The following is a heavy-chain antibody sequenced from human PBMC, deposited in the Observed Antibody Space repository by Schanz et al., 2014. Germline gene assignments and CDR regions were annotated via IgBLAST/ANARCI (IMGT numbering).Heavy chain of an antibody. Sequence: QVQLVQSGTQVKKPGASVKVSCKASGYTLSAYSLHWVRQAPGQGLEWMGIVNPSVRGTHFAREFQGRVTVTSDTSTSTVYMELSGLRSEDTAVYYCAGAFDSSGYYFDYWGQGPLDTVSS. J-gene: IGHJ4*02. CDR1: GYTLSAYS. V-gene: IGHV1-46*03. D-gene: IGHD3-22*01. CDR2: VNPSVRGT. CDR3: AGAFDSSGYYFDY.